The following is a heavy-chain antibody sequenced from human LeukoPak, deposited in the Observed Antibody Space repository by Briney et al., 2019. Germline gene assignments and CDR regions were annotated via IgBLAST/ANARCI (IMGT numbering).Heavy chain of an antibody. CDR1: GGSIRSSYYY. V-gene: IGHV4-39*01. D-gene: IGHD6-19*01. J-gene: IGHJ5*02. CDR2: IYYSGST. Sequence: SETLSLTCTVSGGSIRSSYYYWGWIRQPPGKGLEWIGSIYYSGSTYCNPSLKSRVTVSVDTSKNQFSLKLSSVTAADTAVYYCARHPGYSSGWYVVGGFDPWGQGTLVTVSS. CDR3: ARHPGYSSGWYVVGGFDP.